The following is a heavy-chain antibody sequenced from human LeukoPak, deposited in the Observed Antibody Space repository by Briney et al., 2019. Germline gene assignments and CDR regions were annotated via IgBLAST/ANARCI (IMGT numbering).Heavy chain of an antibody. V-gene: IGHV3-23*01. D-gene: IGHD2-2*01. Sequence: PGGSLRLSCAVSGLTFSSYAMSWVRQAPGKGLEWVSAISGSGGSTYYADSVKGRFTISRDNSKNTLYLQMNSLRAEDTAVYYCAKDRRRLVVPAAPDYWGQGTLVTVSS. CDR3: AKDRRRLVVPAAPDY. CDR1: GLTFSSYA. J-gene: IGHJ4*02. CDR2: ISGSGGST.